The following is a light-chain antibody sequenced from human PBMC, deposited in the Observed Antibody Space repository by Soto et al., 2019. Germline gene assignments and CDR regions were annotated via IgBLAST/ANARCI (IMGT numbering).Light chain of an antibody. J-gene: IGLJ1*01. Sequence: QSALTQPPSVSCAPGQRVTISCTGSSSNIGAGYDVHWYQQLPGTAPKLLIYGNSNRPSGVPDRFSGSKSGTSASLAITGLQAEDEADYYCQSYDSSLSANYVFGTGTKVTVL. CDR2: GNS. V-gene: IGLV1-40*01. CDR3: QSYDSSLSANYV. CDR1: SSNIGAGYD.